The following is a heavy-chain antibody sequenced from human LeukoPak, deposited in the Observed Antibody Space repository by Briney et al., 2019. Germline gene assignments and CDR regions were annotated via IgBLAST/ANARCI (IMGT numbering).Heavy chain of an antibody. Sequence: GGSLRLSCAASGFTFSTYWMTWVRRAPGKGLEWVANIKQDGSDKYHVDSVKGRFTISRDNAKNSLYLQMNSLRAEDTAVYYCARDQKGAFDYWGQGTLVTVSS. V-gene: IGHV3-7*01. J-gene: IGHJ4*02. CDR3: ARDQKGAFDY. D-gene: IGHD1-26*01. CDR2: IKQDGSDK. CDR1: GFTFSTYW.